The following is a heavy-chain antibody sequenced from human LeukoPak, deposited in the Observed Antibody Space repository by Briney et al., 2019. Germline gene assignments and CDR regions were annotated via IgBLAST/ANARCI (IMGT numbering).Heavy chain of an antibody. D-gene: IGHD3-22*01. J-gene: IGHJ3*02. CDR1: GGSISSYY. V-gene: IGHV4-59*12. CDR3: AREGITMIVVVMWRAFDI. CDR2: INYSGST. Sequence: PSETLSLTCSVFGGSISSYYWSWIRQPPGKGLEWIGYINYSGSTKYNPSLKSRVTISVDTSKNQFSLKLSSVTAADTAVYYCAREGITMIVVVMWRAFDIWGQGTMVTVSS.